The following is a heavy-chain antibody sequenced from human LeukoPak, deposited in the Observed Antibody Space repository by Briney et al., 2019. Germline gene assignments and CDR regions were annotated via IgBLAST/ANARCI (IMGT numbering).Heavy chain of an antibody. CDR1: GYTFTCYG. D-gene: IGHD2-2*01. V-gene: IGHV1-18*01. Sequence: ASVKVSCKASGYTFTCYGISWVRQAPGQGLEWMGWISAYNGNTNYAQKLQGRVTMTTDTSTSTAYMELRSLRSDDTAVYYCAGLGYCSSTSCYWFDPWGQGTLVTVSS. J-gene: IGHJ5*02. CDR2: ISAYNGNT. CDR3: AGLGYCSSTSCYWFDP.